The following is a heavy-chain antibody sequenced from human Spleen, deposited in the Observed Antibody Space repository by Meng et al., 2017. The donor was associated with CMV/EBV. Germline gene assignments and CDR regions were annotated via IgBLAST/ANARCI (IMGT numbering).Heavy chain of an antibody. V-gene: IGHV3-13*01. J-gene: IGHJ4*02. CDR1: GFTFSSYD. D-gene: IGHD2-8*01. CDR2: IGTAGDT. CDR3: AKDFKLMDYFDY. Sequence: GESLKISCAASGFTFSSYDMHWVRQATGKGLEWVSTIGTAGDTFYPGSVKGRFTISRENAKNSLYLQMNSLRAGDTAVYYCAKDFKLMDYFDYWGQGTLVTVSS.